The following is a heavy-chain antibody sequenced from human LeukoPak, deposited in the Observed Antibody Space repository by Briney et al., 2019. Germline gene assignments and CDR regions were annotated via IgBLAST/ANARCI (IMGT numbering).Heavy chain of an antibody. CDR3: ARGRIFMVRGVIKNYFDY. V-gene: IGHV4-34*01. Sequence: SETLSLTCAVYGGSFSGYYWSWIRQPPGKGLEWIGEINHSGSTNYNPSLKSRVTISVDTSKNQFSLKLSSVTAADTAVYYCARGRIFMVRGVIKNYFDYWGQGTLVTVSS. J-gene: IGHJ4*02. CDR1: GGSFSGYY. CDR2: INHSGST. D-gene: IGHD3-10*01.